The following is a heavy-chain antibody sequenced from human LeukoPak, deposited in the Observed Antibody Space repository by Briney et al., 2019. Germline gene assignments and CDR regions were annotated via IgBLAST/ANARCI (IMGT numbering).Heavy chain of an antibody. CDR3: ATSPATGNIYFDL. CDR1: GFTVSNNY. Sequence: GGSLRLSCAASGFTVSNNYTGWVRQAPGKGLEWVSVLCSGGNTYYADSVKGRFIISRDNSKNTLYLQMNSLRAEDTAVYYCATSPATGNIYFDLWGRGTLVTVSS. J-gene: IGHJ2*01. D-gene: IGHD1-1*01. CDR2: LCSGGNT. V-gene: IGHV3-66*01.